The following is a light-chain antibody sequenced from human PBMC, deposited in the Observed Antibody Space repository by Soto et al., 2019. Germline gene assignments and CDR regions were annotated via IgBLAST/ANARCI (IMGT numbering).Light chain of an antibody. CDR2: AAS. CDR3: QQYDSYSPLT. J-gene: IGKJ4*01. CDR1: QGIRND. Sequence: DIQMTQSPSSLSASVGDRVTITCRASQGIRNDLGWYHQKPGKAPKRLIYAASSLQSGVPSRFSGSGSGTEFTLTIRSLQPDDFATYYCQQYDSYSPLTFGGGTKVDIK. V-gene: IGKV1-17*01.